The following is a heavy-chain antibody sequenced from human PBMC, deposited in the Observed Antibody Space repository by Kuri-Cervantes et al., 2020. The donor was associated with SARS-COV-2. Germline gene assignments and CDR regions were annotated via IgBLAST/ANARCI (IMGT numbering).Heavy chain of an antibody. CDR1: GGSMNSDDYY. Sequence: SETLSLTCTVSGGSMNSDDYYWSWIRQPPGKGLEWIGYSSYSGSTSYNPSLKSRVTISVDTSKNQFSLKLSSVTAADTAAYYCARDRDGDNENDYWGQGTLVTVSS. J-gene: IGHJ4*02. D-gene: IGHD4/OR15-4a*01. CDR2: SSYSGST. V-gene: IGHV4-61*08. CDR3: ARDRDGDNENDY.